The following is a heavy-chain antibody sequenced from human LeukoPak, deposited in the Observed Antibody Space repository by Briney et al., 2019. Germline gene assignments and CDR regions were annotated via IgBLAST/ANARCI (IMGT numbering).Heavy chain of an antibody. Sequence: SVKVSCKASGGTFSSYAISWVRQAPGQGLEWMGGIIPIFGTANYAQKFQGRVTITADKSTSTAYMELSSLRSEDTAVYYCAGRGYCGGDCYFGAFDIWGQGTMVTVSS. CDR1: GGTFSSYA. D-gene: IGHD2-21*02. J-gene: IGHJ3*02. CDR3: AGRGYCGGDCYFGAFDI. V-gene: IGHV1-69*06. CDR2: IIPIFGTA.